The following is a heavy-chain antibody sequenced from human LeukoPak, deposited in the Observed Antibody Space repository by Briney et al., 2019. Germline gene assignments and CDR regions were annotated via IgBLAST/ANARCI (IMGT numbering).Heavy chain of an antibody. D-gene: IGHD6-19*01. CDR1: GYTLTELS. J-gene: IGHJ4*02. Sequence: ASVKVSCKVSGYTLTELSMHWVRQAPGEGLEWMGGFDPEDGETIYAQKFQGRVTMTEDTSTDTAYMELSSLRSEDTAVYYCATYKAGTRAFDYFDYWGQGTLVTVSS. CDR3: ATYKAGTRAFDYFDY. CDR2: FDPEDGET. V-gene: IGHV1-24*01.